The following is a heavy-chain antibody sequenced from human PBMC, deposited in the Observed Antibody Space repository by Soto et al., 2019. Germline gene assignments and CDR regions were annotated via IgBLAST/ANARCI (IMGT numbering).Heavy chain of an antibody. D-gene: IGHD3-3*01. J-gene: IGHJ4*02. Sequence: SETLSLTCTVSGGSISSGSYYWGWIRQPPGKGLEWIGSIYYSGSTYYNPSLKSRVTISVDTSKNQFSLKLSSVTAADTAVYYCARLADYDFWSGYSFFDYWGQGTLVTVSS. CDR2: IYYSGST. CDR3: ARLADYDFWSGYSFFDY. V-gene: IGHV4-39*01. CDR1: GGSISSGSYY.